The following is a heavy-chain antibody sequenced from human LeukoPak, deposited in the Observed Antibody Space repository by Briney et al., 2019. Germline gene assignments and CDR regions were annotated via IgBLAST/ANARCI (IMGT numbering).Heavy chain of an antibody. CDR2: ISSSSSYI. CDR1: GFTFSSYS. V-gene: IGHV3-21*01. CDR3: ARDGYYYDSSGYYGAFDV. Sequence: GGSLRLSCAASGFTFSSYSMNWVRQAPGKGLEWVSSISSSSSYIYYADSVKGRFTISRDNAKNSLYLQMNSLRAEDTAVYYCARDGYYYDSSGYYGAFDVWGQGTMVTVSS. J-gene: IGHJ3*01. D-gene: IGHD3-22*01.